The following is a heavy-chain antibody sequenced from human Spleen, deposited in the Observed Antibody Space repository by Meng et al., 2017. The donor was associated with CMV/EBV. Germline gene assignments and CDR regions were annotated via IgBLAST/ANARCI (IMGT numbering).Heavy chain of an antibody. J-gene: IGHJ6*02. Sequence: GGSLRLSCAASGFTFSGYWMHWVRQVPGKGLVWVSRISTDGSSTTYADSVKGRFTVSRDNAKNTVYLQMNSLRAEDTAVYYCARERVVTPYYYYGMDVWGQGTTVTVSS. CDR3: ARERVVTPYYYYGMDV. CDR2: ISTDGSST. D-gene: IGHD3-3*01. V-gene: IGHV3-74*01. CDR1: GFTFSGYW.